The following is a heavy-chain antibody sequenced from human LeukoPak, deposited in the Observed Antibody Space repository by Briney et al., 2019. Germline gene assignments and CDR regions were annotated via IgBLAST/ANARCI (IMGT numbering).Heavy chain of an antibody. D-gene: IGHD4-23*01. J-gene: IGHJ4*02. Sequence: PGGSLRLSCAGSGFTLNTYAMSWVRQAPGKGLEWVSAISGSGGSTCYADSVKGRFTISRDNSKNTLYLQMNSLRAEDTAVYYCAKDRNYGGNSRGFDYWGQGTLVTVSS. CDR1: GFTLNTYA. CDR3: AKDRNYGGNSRGFDY. V-gene: IGHV3-23*01. CDR2: ISGSGGST.